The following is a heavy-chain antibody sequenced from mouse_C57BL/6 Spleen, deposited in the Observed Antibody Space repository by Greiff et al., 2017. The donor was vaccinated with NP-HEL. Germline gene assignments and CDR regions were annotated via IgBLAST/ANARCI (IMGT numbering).Heavy chain of an antibody. CDR3: TTRGNFFAY. CDR2: IDPENGDT. CDR1: GFNITDDY. J-gene: IGHJ3*01. Sequence: VQLQQSGAELVRPGASVKLSCTASGFNITDDYMHWVKQRPEQGLEWIGWIDPENGDTEYASKFQGKATITADTSSITAYLQLSSLTSEDTAVYYCTTRGNFFAYWGQGTLVTVSA. V-gene: IGHV14-4*01. D-gene: IGHD2-1*01.